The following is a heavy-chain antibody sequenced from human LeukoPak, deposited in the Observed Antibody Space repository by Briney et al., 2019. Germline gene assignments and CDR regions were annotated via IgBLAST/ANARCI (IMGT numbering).Heavy chain of an antibody. V-gene: IGHV4-39*07. D-gene: IGHD3-3*01. CDR1: GGSISSSSYY. J-gene: IGHJ6*03. CDR2: IYYSGST. Sequence: SETLSLTCTVSGGSISSSSYYWGWIRQPPGKGLEWIGSIYYSGSTYYNPSLKSRVTISVDTSKNQFSLKLSSVTAADTAVYYCARAALGVVIQSGTLTTYYYYYYMDVWGKGTTVTVSS. CDR3: ARAALGVVIQSGTLTTYYYYYYMDV.